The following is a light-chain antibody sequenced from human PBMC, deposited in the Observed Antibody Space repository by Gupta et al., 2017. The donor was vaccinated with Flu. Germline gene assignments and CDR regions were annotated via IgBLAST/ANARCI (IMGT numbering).Light chain of an antibody. J-gene: IGLJ3*02. CDR1: NSNIGAGYD. CDR2: GNS. Sequence: QSVLTQPPSVSGAPGQRVTISCTGSNSNIGAGYDVHWYQQIPGTAPKVLIYGNSNRPSGVPDRFSGSKSVTSASLAITGLQAEDEADYYCQSYDNTLSGSKVFGGGTKLTVL. V-gene: IGLV1-40*01. CDR3: QSYDNTLSGSKV.